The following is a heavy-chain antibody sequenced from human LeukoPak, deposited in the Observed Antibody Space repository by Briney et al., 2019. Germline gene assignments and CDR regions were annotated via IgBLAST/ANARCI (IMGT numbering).Heavy chain of an antibody. Sequence: ASETLSLTCTVSGGSISSSSYYWGWIRQPPGKGLEWIGSIYYSGSTYYNPSLKSRVTISVDTSKNQFSLKLSSVTAADTAVYYCARFGYSYGSGSSDYWGQGTLVTVSS. CDR3: ARFGYSYGSGSSDY. J-gene: IGHJ4*02. V-gene: IGHV4-39*07. D-gene: IGHD5-18*01. CDR2: IYYSGST. CDR1: GGSISSSSYY.